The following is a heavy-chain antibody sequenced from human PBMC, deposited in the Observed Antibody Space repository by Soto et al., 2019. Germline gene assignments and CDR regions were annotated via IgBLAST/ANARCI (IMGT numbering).Heavy chain of an antibody. J-gene: IGHJ5*02. CDR1: GGSISSGGYY. CDR3: ARGTYYYGSGSYNLPYNLFDP. D-gene: IGHD3-10*01. CDR2: IYYSGST. V-gene: IGHV4-61*08. Sequence: SETLSLTCTVSGGSISSGGYYWSWIRQHPGKGLEWIGYIYYSGSTNYNPSLKSRVTISVDTSKNQFSLKLSSVTAADTAVYYCARGTYYYGSGSYNLPYNLFDPWGQGTLVIVSS.